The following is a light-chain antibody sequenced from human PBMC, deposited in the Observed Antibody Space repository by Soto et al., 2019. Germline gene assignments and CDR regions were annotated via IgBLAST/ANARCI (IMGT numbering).Light chain of an antibody. CDR2: DVS. CDR1: QSVTSS. V-gene: IGKV3-11*01. Sequence: LTQSPSSLSASMGDRVTITCRASQSVTSSLAWFQQKPGQAPRLLIYDVSRRATAIPARFSGSGSGTDFTLTISSLEPEDFAVYYCQQRTSWPTFGGGTKVEIK. CDR3: QQRTSWPT. J-gene: IGKJ4*01.